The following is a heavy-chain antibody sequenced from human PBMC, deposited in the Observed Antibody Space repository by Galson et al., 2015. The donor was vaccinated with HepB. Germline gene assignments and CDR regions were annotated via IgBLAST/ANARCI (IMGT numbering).Heavy chain of an antibody. Sequence: SVKVSCKASGYTSIGYYMHWVRQAPGQGLEWMGWINPNSGGTNYAQKFQGRVTMTRDTSRSTAYLELSRLRSDDTAVYYCASGVAMIRYSTRASGQSERSWGQGALVSVSS. D-gene: IGHD5-12*01. V-gene: IGHV1-2*02. J-gene: IGHJ4*02. CDR1: GYTSIGYY. CDR3: ASGVAMIRYSTRASGQSERS. CDR2: INPNSGGT.